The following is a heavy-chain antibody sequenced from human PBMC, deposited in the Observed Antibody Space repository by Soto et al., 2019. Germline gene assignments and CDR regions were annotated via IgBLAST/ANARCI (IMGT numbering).Heavy chain of an antibody. CDR2: IIPIFTTS. D-gene: IGHD3-16*01. J-gene: IGHJ3*02. CDR3: ARAGFGPHDAFDI. V-gene: IGHV1-69*12. Sequence: QVQVVQSGAEVKKPGSSVKVSCKYSGDTFSSYAFNWVRQAPGQGLEWMGGIIPIFTTSNYAQTLQGRLTITADGSTSTAYMELRNLRSEDTAVYYCARAGFGPHDAFDIWGQGTMVTVSS. CDR1: GDTFSSYA.